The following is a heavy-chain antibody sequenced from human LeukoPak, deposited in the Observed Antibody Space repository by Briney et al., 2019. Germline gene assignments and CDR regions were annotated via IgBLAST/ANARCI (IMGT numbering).Heavy chain of an antibody. V-gene: IGHV1-2*06. D-gene: IGHD5-24*01. CDR2: INPNSGGT. CDR3: ARDILRDGYNLGDFDY. J-gene: IGHJ4*02. CDR1: GYTFTGYY. Sequence: APVKVSCKASGYTFTGYYMHWVRQAPGQGLEWMGRINPNSGGTNYAQKFQGRDTMTRDTSISTAYMELSRLRSDDTAVYYCARDILRDGYNLGDFDYWGQGTLVTVSS.